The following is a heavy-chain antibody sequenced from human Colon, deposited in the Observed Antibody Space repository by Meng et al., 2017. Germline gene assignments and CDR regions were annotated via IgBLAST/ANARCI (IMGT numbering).Heavy chain of an antibody. CDR2: ISNDGNIK. D-gene: IGHD3-10*01. J-gene: IGHJ4*02. Sequence: GESLKISSAASRFTFSRHGIHWVRQTPDRGLEWVAIISNDGNIKEYGVSVKSRFTLSRDNSKNTVDLEMNSRRVEDTAVYYCARAQETIISYIIDYWGQGTLVTVSS. CDR3: ARAQETIISYIIDY. V-gene: IGHV3-33*01. CDR1: RFTFSRHG.